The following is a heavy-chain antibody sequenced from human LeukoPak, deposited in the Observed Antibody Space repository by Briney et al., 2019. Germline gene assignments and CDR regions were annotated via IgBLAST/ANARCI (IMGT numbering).Heavy chain of an antibody. Sequence: GGSLRLSCEASGFTFSRYWMHWVRQAPGRGLVWVSRIKSDGKTNYADSVKGRFTISRDNAKNTVSLQMDSLRAEDTGVYYCARAPSEVGGYYPEYFRHWGQGTLVTVSS. CDR3: ARAPSEVGGYYPEYFRH. CDR1: GFTFSRYW. D-gene: IGHD3-22*01. J-gene: IGHJ1*01. V-gene: IGHV3-74*01. CDR2: IKSDGKT.